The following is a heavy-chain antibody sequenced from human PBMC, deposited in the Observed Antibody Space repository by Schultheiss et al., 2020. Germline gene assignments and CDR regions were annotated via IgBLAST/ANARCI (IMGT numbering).Heavy chain of an antibody. J-gene: IGHJ6*02. D-gene: IGHD5-12*01. Sequence: GGSLRLSCAASGFTFSSYAMHWVRQAPGKGLEWVAVISYDGSNKYYADSVKGRFTISRDNSKNTLYLQMNSLRAEDTAVYYCARDRAGWLRFMGMDVWGQGTTVTVPS. CDR2: ISYDGSNK. CDR3: ARDRAGWLRFMGMDV. CDR1: GFTFSSYA. V-gene: IGHV3-30-3*01.